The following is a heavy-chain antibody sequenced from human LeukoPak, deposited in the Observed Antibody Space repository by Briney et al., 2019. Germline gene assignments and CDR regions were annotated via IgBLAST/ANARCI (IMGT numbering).Heavy chain of an antibody. D-gene: IGHD1-26*01. J-gene: IGHJ4*02. CDR2: INPNSGGT. CDR3: ARDGAVGPTTSATDY. V-gene: IGHV1-2*02. Sequence: ASVKVSCKASGYTFTGYYMHWVRQAPGQGLEWMGWINPNSGGTNYAQKFQGRVTMTRDTSISTAYMELSRLRSDDTAVYYCARDGAVGPTTSATDYWGQGTLVTVSS. CDR1: GYTFTGYY.